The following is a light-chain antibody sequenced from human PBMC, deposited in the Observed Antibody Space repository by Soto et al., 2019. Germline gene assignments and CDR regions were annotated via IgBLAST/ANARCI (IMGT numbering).Light chain of an antibody. CDR2: WAS. CDR1: QNVLYSSNNKNY. V-gene: IGKV4-1*01. CDR3: QQYYTTPRT. Sequence: IVMTQSPDSLAVSLGERATINCKSSQNVLYSSNNKNYIAWYQQKPGQPPKLLIYWASTRESGVPDRFSGSGSGTDFTLTISSLQAEDVAVYYCQQYYTTPRTFGQGTKLEIK. J-gene: IGKJ2*01.